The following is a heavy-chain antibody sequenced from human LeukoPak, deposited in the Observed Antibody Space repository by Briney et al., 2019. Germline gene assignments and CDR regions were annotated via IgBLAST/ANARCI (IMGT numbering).Heavy chain of an antibody. CDR1: GGSISSSSYY. V-gene: IGHV4-39*01. D-gene: IGHD3-22*01. CDR2: IYYSGST. CDR3: AGFKGNYYDSSGYYFMNAFDI. Sequence: PSETLSLTCTVSGGSISSSSYYWGWIRQPPGKGLEWIGSIYYSGSTYYNPSLKSRVTISVDTSKNQFSLKLSSVTAAYTAVYYCAGFKGNYYDSSGYYFMNAFDIWGQGTMVTVSS. J-gene: IGHJ3*02.